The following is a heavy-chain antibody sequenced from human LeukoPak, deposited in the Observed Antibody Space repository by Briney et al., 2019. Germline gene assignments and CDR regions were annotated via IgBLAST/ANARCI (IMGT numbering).Heavy chain of an antibody. CDR2: IYYSGST. CDR1: GGSISSSSYY. V-gene: IGHV4-39*01. D-gene: IGHD3-3*01. J-gene: IGHJ4*02. CDR3: ARHVPFFGVAYFDY. Sequence: KPSETLSLTCTVSGGSISSSSYYWGWIRQPPGKGLEWIGSIYYSGSTYYNPSLKSRVTISVDTSKNQFSLKLSSVTAADTAVYYCARHVPFFGVAYFDYWGQGTLVPVSS.